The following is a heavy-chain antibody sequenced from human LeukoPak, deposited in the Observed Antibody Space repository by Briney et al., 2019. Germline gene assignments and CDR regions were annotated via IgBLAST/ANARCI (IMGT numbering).Heavy chain of an antibody. V-gene: IGHV1-69*01. D-gene: IGHD5-24*01. Sequence: SVKVSCKASGGTFSSYAISWVRQAPGQGLEWMGGIIPIFGTANYAQKFQGRVTITADESTSTAYMELSSLRSEDTAVYYCARSRGDGYNWYDYWGQGTLATVSS. CDR2: IIPIFGTA. CDR1: GGTFSSYA. CDR3: ARSRGDGYNWYDY. J-gene: IGHJ4*02.